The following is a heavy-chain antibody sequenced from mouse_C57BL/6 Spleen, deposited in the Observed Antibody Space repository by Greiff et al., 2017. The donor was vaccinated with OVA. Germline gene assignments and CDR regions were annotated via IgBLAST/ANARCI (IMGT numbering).Heavy chain of an antibody. D-gene: IGHD1-1*01. CDR3: AKSCYGSSYCYFDV. Sequence: VQLQQPGAELVRPGTSVKLSCKASGYSFTSYYMHWVKQRPGQSLEWIGVIDPSDSSTNYNQKFKGKATLTVDTSSSTAYMQLSSLTSEDSAVYYGAKSCYGSSYCYFDVWGTGTTVTVAS. J-gene: IGHJ1*03. CDR1: GYSFTSYY. V-gene: IGHV1-59*01. CDR2: IDPSDSST.